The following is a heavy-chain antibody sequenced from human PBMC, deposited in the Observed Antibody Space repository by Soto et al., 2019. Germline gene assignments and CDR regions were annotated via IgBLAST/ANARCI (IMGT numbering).Heavy chain of an antibody. J-gene: IGHJ4*02. CDR1: GFTFSSYA. V-gene: IGHV3-30-3*01. CDR3: ARGGYCSGGSCYHERRVFFFDY. Sequence: PGGSLRLSCAASGFTFSSYAMHWVRQAPGKGLEWVAVISYDGSNKYYADSVKGRFTISRDNSKNTLYLQMNSLRAEDTAVYYCARGGYCSGGSCYHERRVFFFDYWGQGTLVTVSS. CDR2: ISYDGSNK. D-gene: IGHD2-15*01.